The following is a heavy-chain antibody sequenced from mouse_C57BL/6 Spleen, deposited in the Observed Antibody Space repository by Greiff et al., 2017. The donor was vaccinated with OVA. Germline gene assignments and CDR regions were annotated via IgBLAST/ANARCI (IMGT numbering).Heavy chain of an antibody. D-gene: IGHD2-3*01. J-gene: IGHJ1*03. CDR2: IYPRSGNT. CDR3: ARRGYYEPYWYFDV. Sequence: QVQLKQSGAELARPGASVKLSCKASGYTFTSYGISWVKQRTGQGLEWIGEIYPRSGNTYYNEKFKGKATLTADKSSSKAYMELLSLTSEDSAVYFCARRGYYEPYWYFDVWGTGTTVTVSS. CDR1: GYTFTSYG. V-gene: IGHV1-81*01.